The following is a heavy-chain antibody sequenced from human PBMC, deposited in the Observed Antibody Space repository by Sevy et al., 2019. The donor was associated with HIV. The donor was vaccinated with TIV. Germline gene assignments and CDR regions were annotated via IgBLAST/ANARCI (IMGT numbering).Heavy chain of an antibody. CDR3: ARDYYDSSGYFDY. Sequence: ASVKVSCKASGGTFSSYAISWVRQAPGQGLEWMGGIIPIFGTANYAQKFQGRVTITADESTSTAYMELRSLRSEDTAVYYCARDYYDSSGYFDYWGQGTLVTVSS. D-gene: IGHD3-22*01. V-gene: IGHV1-69*13. J-gene: IGHJ4*02. CDR1: GGTFSSYA. CDR2: IIPIFGTA.